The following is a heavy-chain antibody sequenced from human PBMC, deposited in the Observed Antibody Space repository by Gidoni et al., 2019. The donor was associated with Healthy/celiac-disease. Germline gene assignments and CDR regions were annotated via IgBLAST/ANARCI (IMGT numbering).Heavy chain of an antibody. J-gene: IGHJ6*02. CDR3: AKSSTSDYYYYGMDV. Sequence: EVQLLESGGGLVQPGGSLRLPCAASGFTFSSYAMSWVRQAPGKGLEWVSAISGSGGSTYYADSVKGRFTISRDNSKNTLYLQMNSLRAEDTAVYYCAKSSTSDYYYYGMDVWGQGTTVTVSS. D-gene: IGHD2-2*01. V-gene: IGHV3-23*01. CDR1: GFTFSSYA. CDR2: ISGSGGST.